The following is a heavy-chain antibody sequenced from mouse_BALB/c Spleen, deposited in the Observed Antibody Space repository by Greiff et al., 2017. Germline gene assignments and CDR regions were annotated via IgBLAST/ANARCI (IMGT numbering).Heavy chain of an antibody. CDR2: ISSGSSTI. V-gene: IGHV5-17*02. Sequence: DVKLVESGGGLVQPGGSRKLSCAASGFIFSSFGMHWVRQAPEKGLEWVAYISSGSSTIYYADTVKGRFTISRDNPKNTLFLQMTSLRSEDTAMYYCARVYYYGYAMDYWGQGTSVTVSS. CDR1: GFIFSSFG. CDR3: ARVYYYGYAMDY. J-gene: IGHJ4*01. D-gene: IGHD1-1*01.